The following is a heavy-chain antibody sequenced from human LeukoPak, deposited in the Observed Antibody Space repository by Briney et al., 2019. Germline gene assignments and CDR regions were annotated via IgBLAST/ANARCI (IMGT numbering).Heavy chain of an antibody. D-gene: IGHD6-6*01. CDR2: IRYDGSNK. CDR3: AKQLAARDTYYFDY. V-gene: IGHV3-30*02. CDR1: GFTFSSYG. Sequence: GGSLRLSCAASGFTFSSYGMHWVRQAPGKGLEWVAFIRYDGSNKYYADSVKGRFTISRDNSKNTLYLQMNSLRAEDTAVYYCAKQLAARDTYYFDYWGQGTLVTVSS. J-gene: IGHJ4*02.